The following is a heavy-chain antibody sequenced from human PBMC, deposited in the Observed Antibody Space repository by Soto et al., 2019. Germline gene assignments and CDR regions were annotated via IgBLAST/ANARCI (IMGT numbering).Heavy chain of an antibody. CDR2: ISAHNGNT. D-gene: IGHD3-16*01. Sequence: ASVKVSCKTSGYTFNTYGISWVRQAPGQGLEWMGWISAHNGNTNYAQKVQGRVTMTTDTSTSTAYMELKSLTSDDTAVYYCARDQGGLSFWGQGTPVTVSS. CDR1: GYTFNTYG. J-gene: IGHJ4*02. V-gene: IGHV1-18*01. CDR3: ARDQGGLSF.